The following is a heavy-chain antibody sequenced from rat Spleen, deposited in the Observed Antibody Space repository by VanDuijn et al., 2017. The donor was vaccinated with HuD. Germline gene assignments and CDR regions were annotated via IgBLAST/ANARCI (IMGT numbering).Heavy chain of an antibody. J-gene: IGHJ3*01. CDR3: TREEDIGTTRFAY. CDR2: IWGDGST. Sequence: QVQLKESGPGLVQPSQTLSLSCTVSGFSLISYGVNWVRQSPGQGLEWMGGIWGDGSTKYNSALKSRLSINRDTSKNQVFLKMNSLQTDDTGTYYCTREEDIGTTRFAYWGQGTLVTVSS. CDR1: GFSLISYG. V-gene: IGHV2-13*01. D-gene: IGHD1-5*01.